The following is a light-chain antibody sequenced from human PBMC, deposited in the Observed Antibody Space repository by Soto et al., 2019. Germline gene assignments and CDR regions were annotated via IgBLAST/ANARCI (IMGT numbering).Light chain of an antibody. V-gene: IGKV2D-29*01. CDR1: QSLLHSNGKTY. CDR3: MQSIQLYT. CDR2: EVY. Sequence: DIVMTQTPLSLSVTPGQPASISCKSSQSLLHSNGKTYLYWYLQKPGPPPQLLTYEVYNRFSGVPDRFSGSSSGTDFPLKISRVEAEDVGVYYCMQSIQLYTFGQGTKLEIK. J-gene: IGKJ2*01.